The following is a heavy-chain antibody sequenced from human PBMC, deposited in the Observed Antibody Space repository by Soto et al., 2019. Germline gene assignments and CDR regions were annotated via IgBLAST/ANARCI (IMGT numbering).Heavy chain of an antibody. CDR2: LSYAGSHE. Sequence: GGSLRLSCAASGFSFNSYGMHWVRQAPGKGLEWVAVLSYAGSHEYYADSVKGRFTISRDNSKNTLYLQMNSLTIEDTAVYYCVKDPSGSGWFFDYWGQGTLVTVSS. CDR3: VKDPSGSGWFFDY. V-gene: IGHV3-30*18. CDR1: GFSFNSYG. J-gene: IGHJ4*02. D-gene: IGHD6-19*01.